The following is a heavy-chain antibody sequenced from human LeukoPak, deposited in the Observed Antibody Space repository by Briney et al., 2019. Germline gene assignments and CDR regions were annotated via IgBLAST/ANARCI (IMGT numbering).Heavy chain of an antibody. CDR1: GFTFSSYA. D-gene: IGHD3-16*01. V-gene: IGHV3-30-3*01. J-gene: IGHJ4*02. CDR3: ARRGMVTGHDYFDY. Sequence: GGSLRLSCAASGFTFSSYAMHWVRQAPGKGLEWVAVISYDGSNKYYADSVKGRFTISRDNSKNTLYLQMNSLRAEDTAVYYCARRGMVTGHDYFDYWGQGTLVTVSS. CDR2: ISYDGSNK.